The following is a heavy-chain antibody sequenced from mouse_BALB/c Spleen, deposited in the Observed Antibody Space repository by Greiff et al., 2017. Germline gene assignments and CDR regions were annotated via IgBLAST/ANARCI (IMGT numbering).Heavy chain of an antibody. CDR1: GFSLTDYG. V-gene: IGHV2-6-5*01. D-gene: IGHD1-1*01. J-gene: IGHJ1*01. CDR3: AKHYYGSSHWYFDV. CDR2: IWGGGST. Sequence: VQRVESGPGLVAPSQSLSITCTVSGFSLTDYGVSWIRQPPGKGLEWLGVIWGGGSTYYNSALKSRLSISKDNSKSQVFLKMNSLQTDDTAMYYCAKHYYGSSHWYFDVWGAGTTVTVSS.